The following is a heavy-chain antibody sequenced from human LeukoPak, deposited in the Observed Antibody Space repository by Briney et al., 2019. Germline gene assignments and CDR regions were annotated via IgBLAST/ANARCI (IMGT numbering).Heavy chain of an antibody. CDR3: ARAPRRRDMDFDY. J-gene: IGHJ4*02. D-gene: IGHD2-15*01. CDR1: GYTFTSYY. CDR2: ISAFNGNT. Sequence: EASVKVSCKASGYTFTSYYMHWVRQAPGQGLEWMGWISAFNGNTNYAQKLQGRVTMTTDTSTSTAYMELRSLRSDDSAVYYCARAPRRRDMDFDYWGQGTLVTVSS. V-gene: IGHV1-18*04.